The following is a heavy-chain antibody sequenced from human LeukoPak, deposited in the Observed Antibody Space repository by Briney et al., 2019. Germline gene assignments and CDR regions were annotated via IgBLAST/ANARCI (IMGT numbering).Heavy chain of an antibody. V-gene: IGHV3-23*01. CDR1: GFTFSSYA. CDR2: ISGSGGST. Sequence: QSGGSLRLSCVASGFTFSSYAMSWVRRAPGKGLEWVSAISGSGGSTYYADSVKGRFTISRDNSKNTLYLQMNSLRAEDTAVYYCAKDPSYGDYVLYWGQGTLVTVSS. J-gene: IGHJ4*02. D-gene: IGHD4-17*01. CDR3: AKDPSYGDYVLY.